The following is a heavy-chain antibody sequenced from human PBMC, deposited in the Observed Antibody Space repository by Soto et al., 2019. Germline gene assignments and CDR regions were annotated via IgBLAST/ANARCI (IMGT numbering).Heavy chain of an antibody. J-gene: IGHJ4*02. Sequence: QVQLVESGGGGVQPGRSLRLSCAASGFTFSSYGMHWVRQAPGKGLEWGAVISYDGSNKYDADSVKGRLTISRDNSKNTLYLQTNSRRAEDTAGYSCSKDSTMALDYWGQGTLVTVSS. CDR2: ISYDGSNK. V-gene: IGHV3-30*18. CDR1: GFTFSSYG. D-gene: IGHD3-10*01. CDR3: SKDSTMALDY.